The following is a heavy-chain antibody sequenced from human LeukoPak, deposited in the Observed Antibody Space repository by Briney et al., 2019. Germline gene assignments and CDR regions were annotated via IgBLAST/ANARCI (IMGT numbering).Heavy chain of an antibody. D-gene: IGHD3-22*01. CDR1: GFTVSSNY. CDR3: ASYDSSGYSFDY. Sequence: GGSLRLSCAASGFTVSSNYMSWVRQAPGKGLEWVSVIYSGGSTYYADSVKGRFTISRDNSKNTLYPQMNSLRAEDTAVYYCASYDSSGYSFDYWGQGTLVTVSS. V-gene: IGHV3-66*01. J-gene: IGHJ4*02. CDR2: IYSGGST.